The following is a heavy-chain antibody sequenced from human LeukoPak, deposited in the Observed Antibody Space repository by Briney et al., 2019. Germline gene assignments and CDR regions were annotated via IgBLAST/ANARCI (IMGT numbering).Heavy chain of an antibody. Sequence: GASVKVSCKASGYTFTSYGISWVRQAPGQGLEWMGWISAYNGNTSYAQKLQGRVTMTTDTSTSTAYMELRSLRSDDTAVYYCARDSVVVVPAAMYGFYYYMDVWGKGTTVTISS. J-gene: IGHJ6*03. V-gene: IGHV1-18*01. CDR3: ARDSVVVVPAAMYGFYYYMDV. CDR1: GYTFTSYG. D-gene: IGHD2-2*01. CDR2: ISAYNGNT.